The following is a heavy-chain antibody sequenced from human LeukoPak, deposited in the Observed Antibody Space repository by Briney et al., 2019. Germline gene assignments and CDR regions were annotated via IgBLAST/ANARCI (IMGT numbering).Heavy chain of an antibody. D-gene: IGHD3-10*01. Sequence: GGSLRLSCAASGFTVSSNYMSWVRQAPGKGLEWVSVIYSGGSTYYADSVKGRFTISRDNSKNTLYLQMNSLRAEDTAVYYCAKELLWFGELSPAFDYWGQGTLVTVSS. J-gene: IGHJ4*02. CDR2: IYSGGST. CDR1: GFTVSSNY. CDR3: AKELLWFGELSPAFDY. V-gene: IGHV3-53*05.